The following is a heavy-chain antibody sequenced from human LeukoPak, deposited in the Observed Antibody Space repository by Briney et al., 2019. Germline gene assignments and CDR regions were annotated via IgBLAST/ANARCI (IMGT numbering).Heavy chain of an antibody. CDR3: ARTGSGAFDI. CDR1: GGSINSYF. V-gene: IGHV4-4*07. CDR2: IYTSGST. D-gene: IGHD3-10*01. J-gene: IGHJ3*02. Sequence: SETLSLTCTVSGGSINSYFWNWIRQPAGNGLEWIGRIYTSGSTNYNPSLKSRVTMSVDTSKNQFSLKLSSVTAADTAVYYCARTGSGAFDIWGQGTMVTVSS.